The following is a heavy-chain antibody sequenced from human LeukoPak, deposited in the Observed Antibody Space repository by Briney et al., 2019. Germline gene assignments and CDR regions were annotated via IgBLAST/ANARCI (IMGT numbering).Heavy chain of an antibody. V-gene: IGHV1-2*06. J-gene: IGHJ4*02. Sequence: ASVRVSCKASGYTLTDYYMHWVRQAPGQGLEWMGRINPNSGGTNYAQKFQGRVTMTRDTSISTVYMELSRLRSDDTAVYYCARVGYYESSGYYEYWGQGTLVTVSS. CDR2: INPNSGGT. CDR1: GYTLTDYY. CDR3: ARVGYYESSGYYEY. D-gene: IGHD3-22*01.